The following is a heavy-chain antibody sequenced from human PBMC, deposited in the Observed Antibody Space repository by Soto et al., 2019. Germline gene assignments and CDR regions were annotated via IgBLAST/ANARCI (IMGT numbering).Heavy chain of an antibody. Sequence: GGSLRLSCAASGFTFSSYAMSWVRQAPGKGLEWVSAISGSGGSTYYADSVKGRFTISRDNSKNTLYLQMNSLRAEDTAVYYCAKVSSLGDSSRTFDYWGQGTLVTVSS. CDR3: AKVSSLGDSSRTFDY. V-gene: IGHV3-23*01. CDR2: ISGSGGST. J-gene: IGHJ4*02. CDR1: GFTFSSYA. D-gene: IGHD6-13*01.